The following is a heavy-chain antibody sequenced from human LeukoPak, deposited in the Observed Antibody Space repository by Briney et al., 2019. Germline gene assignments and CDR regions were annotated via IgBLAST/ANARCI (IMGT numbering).Heavy chain of an antibody. Sequence: PGGSLRLSCAASGFTFSSYWMSWVRQAPGKGLEWVANIKQDGSEKYYVDSVKGRFTISRDNAKNSLYLQMNSLRAEDTAVYYCAGLVLLWFGELDYWGQGTLVTVSS. CDR3: AGLVLLWFGELDY. CDR2: IKQDGSEK. CDR1: GFTFSSYW. D-gene: IGHD3-10*01. V-gene: IGHV3-7*01. J-gene: IGHJ4*02.